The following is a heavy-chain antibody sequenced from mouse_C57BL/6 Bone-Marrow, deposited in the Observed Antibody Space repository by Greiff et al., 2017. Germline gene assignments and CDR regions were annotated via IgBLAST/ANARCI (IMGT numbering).Heavy chain of an antibody. CDR1: GYPFTSYW. J-gene: IGHJ2*01. D-gene: IGHD2-4*01. CDR3: ERAEELRDY. V-gene: IGHV1-69*01. Sequence: QVQLQQPGAELVMPGASVKLSCKASGYPFTSYWLHWVQQRPGPGLEWIGEIDPCASYTNYNQKFKGKFTLTVDKSSSTANIQLSMLTSEDSSCYYCERAEELRDYRGQGKPLTVSS. CDR2: IDPCASYT.